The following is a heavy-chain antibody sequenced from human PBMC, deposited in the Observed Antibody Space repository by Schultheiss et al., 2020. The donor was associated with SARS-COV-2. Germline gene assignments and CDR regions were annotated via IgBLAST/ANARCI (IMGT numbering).Heavy chain of an antibody. Sequence: ASVKVSCKASGYTFTGYYMHWVRQAPGQGLEWMGWINPNSGGTNYAQKFRGRVTMTRDTSISTAYMELSRLRSDDTAVYYCARDSYYYYGMDVWGQGTTVTVSS. CDR1: GYTFTGYY. CDR2: INPNSGGT. J-gene: IGHJ6*02. V-gene: IGHV1-2*02. CDR3: ARDSYYYYGMDV.